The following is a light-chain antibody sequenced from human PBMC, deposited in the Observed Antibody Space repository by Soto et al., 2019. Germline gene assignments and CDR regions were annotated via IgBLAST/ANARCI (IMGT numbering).Light chain of an antibody. J-gene: IGLJ2*01. CDR1: SSNIGSNY. Sequence: SALTQPPSASGTPGQRVTISCSGSSSNIGSNYVYWYQQLPGTAPKLLIYRNNQRPSGVPDRFSGSKSGTSASLAISGLRSEDEADYYCAAWGDSLSGRVFGGGTQLTVL. CDR2: RNN. CDR3: AAWGDSLSGRV. V-gene: IGLV1-47*01.